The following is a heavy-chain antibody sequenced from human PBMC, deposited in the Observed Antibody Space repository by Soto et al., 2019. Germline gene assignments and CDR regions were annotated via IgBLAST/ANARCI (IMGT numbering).Heavy chain of an antibody. D-gene: IGHD2-21*02. CDR3: ARSHTGDSAFCAFDI. Sequence: LVQSGGGLVPPGESLTVSCAPSQFSFSNYWMNWVRQAPGKALEWVANIKKDESETDYVDSVRGRFTIFRDNAKNLLYLQMRRLRVEDTAVYYCARSHTGDSAFCAFDIWGQGTVVTV. CDR1: QFSFSNYW. CDR2: IKKDESET. V-gene: IGHV3-7*03. J-gene: IGHJ3*02.